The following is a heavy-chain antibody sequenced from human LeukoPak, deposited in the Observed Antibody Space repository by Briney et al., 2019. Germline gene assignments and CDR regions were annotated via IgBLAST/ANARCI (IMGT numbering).Heavy chain of an antibody. CDR2: IYYSGST. Sequence: PSETLSLTCTVSGGSISSYYWSWIRQPPGKGLEWIGYIYYSGSTNYNPSLKSRVTISVDTSKNQFSLKLSSVTAADTAVYYCARDRDSSGYLDYWGQGTLVTVSS. J-gene: IGHJ4*02. CDR3: ARDRDSSGYLDY. CDR1: GGSISSYY. V-gene: IGHV4-59*01. D-gene: IGHD3-22*01.